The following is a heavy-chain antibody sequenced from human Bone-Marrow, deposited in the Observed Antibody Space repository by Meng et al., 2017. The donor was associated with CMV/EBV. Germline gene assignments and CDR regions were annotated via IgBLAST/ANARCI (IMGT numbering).Heavy chain of an antibody. Sequence: LRLSCTVSGGSVSSGSYYWSWIRQPPGKGLEWIGYIYYSGSTYYNPSLKSRLTISVDTSKNQFSLKLSSVTAADTAVYYCARGGSTRGYPIFDYWGQGTLVTVSS. CDR3: ARGGSTRGYPIFDY. D-gene: IGHD2-2*01. CDR2: IYYSGST. CDR1: GGSVSSGSYY. V-gene: IGHV4-31*03. J-gene: IGHJ4*02.